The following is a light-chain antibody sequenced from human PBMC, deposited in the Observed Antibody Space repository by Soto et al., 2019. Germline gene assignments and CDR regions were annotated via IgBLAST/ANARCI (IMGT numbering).Light chain of an antibody. CDR2: GAS. CDR1: QSISSSY. V-gene: IGKV3-20*01. J-gene: IGKJ1*01. Sequence: IVLTQSPGTLSLSPGERATLSCRASQSISSSYLAWYQQKPGQAPRLLIYGASNRATAIPDRFSGSGSGTDFTLTISSLQPDDFATYYCQQYNSYSTFGQGAKVDIK. CDR3: QQYNSYST.